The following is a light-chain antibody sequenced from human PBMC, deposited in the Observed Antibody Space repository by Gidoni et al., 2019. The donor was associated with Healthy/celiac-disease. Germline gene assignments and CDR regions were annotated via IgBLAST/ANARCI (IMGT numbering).Light chain of an antibody. V-gene: IGKV3-11*01. CDR2: DAS. Sequence: ELVLTQSPATLSLSPGERATLSCRASQSVSSYLAWYQQKPGQAPRLLIYDASSRATGIPARFSGSGSGTDFTLTISSLEPEDFAVYYCQQHSNSAWTFGQGTKVEIK. CDR3: QQHSNSAWT. J-gene: IGKJ1*01. CDR1: QSVSSY.